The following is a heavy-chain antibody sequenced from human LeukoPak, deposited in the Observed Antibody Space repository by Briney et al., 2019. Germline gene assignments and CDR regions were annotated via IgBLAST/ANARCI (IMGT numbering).Heavy chain of an antibody. D-gene: IGHD2-15*01. J-gene: IGHJ3*02. CDR2: IFYTGST. V-gene: IGHV4-59*01. Sequence: PSGTLSLTCTVSGGSPSSYYWRWIRQPPGKGLEWIGNIFYTGSTFYNPSLKSRVTMSVDTSKNRFSLKLSSVTAADTAVYYCARGGRVAVDAFDIWGQGTMVTVSS. CDR1: GGSPSSYY. CDR3: ARGGRVAVDAFDI.